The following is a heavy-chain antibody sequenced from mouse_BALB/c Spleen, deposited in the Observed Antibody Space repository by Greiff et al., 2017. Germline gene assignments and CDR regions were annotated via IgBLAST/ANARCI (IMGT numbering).Heavy chain of an antibody. CDR2: ILPGSGST. CDR3: ARGLLPYVAMDY. Sequence: VQLQQSGAELMKPGASVKISCKATGYTFSSYWIEWVKQRPGHGLEWIGEILPGSGSTNYNEKFKGKATFTADTSSNTAYMQLSSLTSEDSAVYYCARGLLPYVAMDYWGQGTSVTVSS. CDR1: GYTFSSYW. J-gene: IGHJ4*01. V-gene: IGHV1-9*01. D-gene: IGHD1-1*01.